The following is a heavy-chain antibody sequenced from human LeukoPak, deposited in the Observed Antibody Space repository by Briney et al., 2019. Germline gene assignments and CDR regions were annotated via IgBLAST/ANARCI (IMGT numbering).Heavy chain of an antibody. D-gene: IGHD3-10*01. Sequence: GGSLRLSCAASGFSFSPYTMNWVRQAPGKGLEWVSSISSSSTYKYYADSVQGRFTISRDNAKNSLYLQMNSLRAEDTAVYFCARRFYGAGSHSFDIWGQGTLVTVSS. V-gene: IGHV3-21*04. CDR3: ARRFYGAGSHSFDI. J-gene: IGHJ4*02. CDR1: GFSFSPYT. CDR2: ISSSSTYK.